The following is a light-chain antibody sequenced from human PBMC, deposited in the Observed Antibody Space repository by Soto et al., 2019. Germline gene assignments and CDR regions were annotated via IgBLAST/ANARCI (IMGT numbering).Light chain of an antibody. Sequence: EIVLSQSRGTLSLSPGERATLYCRASQSVSNNYLAWYQQKPGQAPRLLIYGASNRATGIPDRFSGSGSGTDFTLTISRLEPEDFAVYYCQQYGSSGTFGQGTKVDI. CDR3: QQYGSSGT. V-gene: IGKV3-20*01. CDR2: GAS. J-gene: IGKJ1*01. CDR1: QSVSNNY.